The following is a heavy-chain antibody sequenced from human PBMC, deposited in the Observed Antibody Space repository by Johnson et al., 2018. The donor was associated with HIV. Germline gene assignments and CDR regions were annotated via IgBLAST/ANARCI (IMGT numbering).Heavy chain of an antibody. J-gene: IGHJ3*01. V-gene: IGHV3-30-3*01. CDR2: ISYDGSKK. CDR1: GFTFSNYG. Sequence: QVQLVESGGGVVQPGRSLRLSCAASGFTFSNYGMHWVRQAPGKWLEWVAVISYDGSKKYYADSVKGRFTISRDNSKNTLFLEMKSLRAEDTAVYYCVRTSCTGARCLGYDPFDVWGQGTMVTVSS. CDR3: VRTSCTGARCLGYDPFDV. D-gene: IGHD3-16*01.